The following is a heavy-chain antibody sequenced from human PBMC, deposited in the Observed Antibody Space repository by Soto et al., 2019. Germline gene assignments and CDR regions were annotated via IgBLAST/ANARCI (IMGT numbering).Heavy chain of an antibody. CDR2: ISYSGTT. J-gene: IGHJ4*02. V-gene: IGHV4-59*01. CDR3: AREGYNFGPFDY. Sequence: QVQLQESGPGLGKPSETLSLTCTVSGGSLSSYYWSWIRRPPGMGLEWIASISYSGTTNYNSSLKSRVTISIDTSKNQFSLKLNSVTAADTAVYYCAREGYNFGPFDYWGQGALVTVSS. D-gene: IGHD5-18*01. CDR1: GGSLSSYY.